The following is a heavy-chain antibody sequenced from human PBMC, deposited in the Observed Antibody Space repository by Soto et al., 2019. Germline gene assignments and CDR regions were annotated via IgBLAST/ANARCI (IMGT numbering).Heavy chain of an antibody. J-gene: IGHJ6*03. Sequence: GASVKVSCKASGYTFTSYDINWVRQAIGQGLEWMGWMNPNSGNTGYVQKFQGRVTMTRNTSISTAYMELSSLRSEDTAVYYCAGGISVEVVAAAMSLMGGYYYYYMDVWGKGTTVTVSS. V-gene: IGHV1-8*01. CDR3: AGGISVEVVAAAMSLMGGYYYYYMDV. D-gene: IGHD2-2*01. CDR2: MNPNSGNT. CDR1: GYTFTSYD.